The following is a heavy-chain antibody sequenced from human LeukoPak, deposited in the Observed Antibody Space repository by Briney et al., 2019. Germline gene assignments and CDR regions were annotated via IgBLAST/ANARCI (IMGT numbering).Heavy chain of an antibody. CDR3: ARDVVVVAATPWYYYYYYMDV. J-gene: IGHJ6*03. V-gene: IGHV3-9*01. CDR2: ISWNSGSI. CDR1: GFTFDDYA. Sequence: TGGSLRLSCAASGFTFDDYAMHWVRHAPGKGLEWVSGISWNSGSIDYADSVKGRFTISRDNAKNSLYLQMNSLRAEDTAVYYCARDVVVVAATPWYYYYYYMDVWGKGTTVTVSS. D-gene: IGHD2-15*01.